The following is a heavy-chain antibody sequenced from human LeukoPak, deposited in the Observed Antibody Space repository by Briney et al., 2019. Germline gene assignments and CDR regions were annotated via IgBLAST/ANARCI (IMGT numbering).Heavy chain of an antibody. D-gene: IGHD1-7*01. CDR2: IRSKAYGGTT. CDR1: GFTFGDYA. CDR3: TRDRRNYETRLGYYYYYMDV. J-gene: IGHJ6*03. Sequence: GGSLRLSCTASGFTFGDYAMSWFRQAPGKGLEWVGFIRSKAYGGTTEYAASVKGRFTISRDDSKSIAYLQMNSLKTEDTAVYYCTRDRRNYETRLGYYYYYMDVWGKGTTVTVSS. V-gene: IGHV3-49*03.